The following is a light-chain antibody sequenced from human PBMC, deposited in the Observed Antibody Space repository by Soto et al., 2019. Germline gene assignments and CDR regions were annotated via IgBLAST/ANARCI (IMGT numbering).Light chain of an antibody. CDR3: ATWDSSLSAGR. Sequence: QSVLTQPPSVSAAPGQKVTISCSGSSSNIGNNYVSWYQQVPGTAPKVLIYDNNKRPSGIPDRFSGSKSGTSATLGITGLQTGDEAVYYCATWDSSLSAGRFGGGTKVTVL. J-gene: IGLJ3*02. CDR2: DNN. CDR1: SSNIGNNY. V-gene: IGLV1-51*01.